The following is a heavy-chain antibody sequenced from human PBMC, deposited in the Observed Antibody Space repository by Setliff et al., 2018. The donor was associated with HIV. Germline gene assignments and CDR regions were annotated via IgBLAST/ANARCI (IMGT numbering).Heavy chain of an antibody. J-gene: IGHJ5*02. D-gene: IGHD3-16*01. Sequence: PSETLSLTCTVSGGSISSYYWSWIRQPPGKGLEWIGNIFYSGHTYYNPSLRSRVTISVDTSKNQFSLNLRSVTAADTAVYYCAKGVKWLDPWGQGILVTVSS. V-gene: IGHV4-59*04. CDR3: AKGVKWLDP. CDR2: IFYSGHT. CDR1: GGSISSYY.